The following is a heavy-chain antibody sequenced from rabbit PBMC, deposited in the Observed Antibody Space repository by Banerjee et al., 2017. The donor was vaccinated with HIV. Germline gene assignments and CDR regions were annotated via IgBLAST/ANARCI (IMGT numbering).Heavy chain of an antibody. CDR3: GRDRDGDAGYGSLAL. J-gene: IGHJ4*01. CDR1: GFSFSNKYV. D-gene: IGHD6-1*01. Sequence: QEQLEESGGDLVKPEGSLTLTCTASGFSFSNKYVMCWVRQAPGKGLEWIACINTGSGTTYYASWAKGRFTITRSTSLNTVDLKMTSLTVADTATYFCGRDRDGDAGYGSLALWGPGTLVT. CDR2: INTGSGTT. V-gene: IGHV1S43*01.